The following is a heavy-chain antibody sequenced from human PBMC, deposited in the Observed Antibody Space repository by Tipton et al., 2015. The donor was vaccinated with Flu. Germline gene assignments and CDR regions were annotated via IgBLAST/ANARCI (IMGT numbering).Heavy chain of an antibody. CDR1: GDSIRNDYF. CDR3: ARDQGFGGGLTYDYYALDV. D-gene: IGHD3-10*01. CDR2: IHRSGST. J-gene: IGHJ6*02. V-gene: IGHV4-38-2*02. Sequence: TLSLTCAVSGDSIRNDYFWGWIRQPPGKGLEWIATIHRSGSTKYNPSLKSRVTISVDTSKNQFSLRLNSVTAADTAVYYCARDQGFGGGLTYDYYALDVWGQGTTVTVSS.